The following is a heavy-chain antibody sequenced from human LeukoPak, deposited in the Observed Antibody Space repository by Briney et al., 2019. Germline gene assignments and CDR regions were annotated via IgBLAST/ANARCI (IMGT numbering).Heavy chain of an antibody. D-gene: IGHD6-6*01. CDR3: ARGPNSNWSGLDF. CDR2: ISPTGSTT. V-gene: IGHV3-74*01. Sequence: GGSLRLSCTASGFSFSGHWMHWARQLPGKGLVWVSRISPTGSTTSYADSVKGRFTVSRDNAKKTLYLQVNNLRAEDTAVYYCARGPNSNWSGLDFWGQGTLLTVSS. J-gene: IGHJ4*02. CDR1: GFSFSGHW.